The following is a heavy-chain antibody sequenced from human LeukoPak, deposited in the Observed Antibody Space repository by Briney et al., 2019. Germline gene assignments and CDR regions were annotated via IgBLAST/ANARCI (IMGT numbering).Heavy chain of an antibody. Sequence: SETLSLTCTVSGASISTYYWNWIRQPPGEGLEWIGYVYTSGSTNFNPALKSRVTISLDTSKNQSSLKLTSVTAADTAVYYCARGAPSLYSYYKYIWGKGTSVTVSS. CDR1: GASISTYY. D-gene: IGHD3-16*01. V-gene: IGHV4-4*09. CDR2: VYTSGST. CDR3: ARGAPSLYSYYKYI. J-gene: IGHJ6*03.